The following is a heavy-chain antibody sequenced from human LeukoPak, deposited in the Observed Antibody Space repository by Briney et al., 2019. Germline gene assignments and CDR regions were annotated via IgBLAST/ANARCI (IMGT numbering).Heavy chain of an antibody. D-gene: IGHD6-19*01. V-gene: IGHV1-46*01. CDR2: INPSGGST. Sequence: VASVKVSCKASGYTFTSYGISWVRQAPGQGLEWMGIINPSGGSTSYAQKFQGRVTMTRDMSTSTVYMELSSLRSEDTAVYYCARDLEGAVAGRLFDYWGQGTLVTVSS. J-gene: IGHJ4*02. CDR1: GYTFTSYG. CDR3: ARDLEGAVAGRLFDY.